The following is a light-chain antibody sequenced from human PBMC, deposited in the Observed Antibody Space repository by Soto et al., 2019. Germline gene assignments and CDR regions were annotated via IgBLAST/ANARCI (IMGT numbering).Light chain of an antibody. J-gene: IGLJ1*01. CDR3: LAWDDSLNGNL. CDR1: SSNIESNT. CDR2: TND. Sequence: VLPQPPSASWTPGQRVTISFSGSSSNIESNTVYWYQQLPGMAPRLLIHTNDRRPSGVPDRFSGSKSGTSASLAISGLQSEDEADYYCLAWDDSLNGNLFGTGTKVTVL. V-gene: IGLV1-44*01.